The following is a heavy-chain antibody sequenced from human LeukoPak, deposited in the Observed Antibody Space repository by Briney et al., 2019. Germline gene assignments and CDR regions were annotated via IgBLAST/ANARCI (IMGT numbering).Heavy chain of an antibody. Sequence: SQTLSLTCVVSGGSISSTIYSWGWIRQPPGKGLEWIGNIYHSGSTYYNPSLKSRVTISVDRSKNQFSLKLSSVTAADTAVYYCARVSTYYYDSSGYLRRGAEYFQHWGQGTLVTVSS. V-gene: IGHV4-30-2*01. CDR3: ARVSTYYYDSSGYLRRGAEYFQH. D-gene: IGHD3-22*01. J-gene: IGHJ1*01. CDR1: GGSISSTIYS. CDR2: IYHSGST.